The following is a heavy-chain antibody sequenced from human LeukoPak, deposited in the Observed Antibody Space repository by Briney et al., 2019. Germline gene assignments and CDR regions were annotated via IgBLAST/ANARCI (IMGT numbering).Heavy chain of an antibody. V-gene: IGHV3-23*01. J-gene: IGHJ4*02. Sequence: GGSLRLSCAASGVTFSNYAMTWVRQAPGKGLEWVSTMSGSGSGTYYADSVRGRFTISRDNSKNNLYLQMNSLRVEDTAVYYCARGKDTYNYDSSGYYFGEYWGQGTLVTVSS. CDR2: MSGSGSGT. CDR1: GVTFSNYA. CDR3: ARGKDTYNYDSSGYYFGEY. D-gene: IGHD3-22*01.